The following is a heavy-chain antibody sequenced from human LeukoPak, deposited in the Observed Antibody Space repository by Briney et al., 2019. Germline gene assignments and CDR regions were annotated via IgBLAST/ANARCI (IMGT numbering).Heavy chain of an antibody. CDR2: IYYSGST. D-gene: IGHD3-10*01. V-gene: IGHV4-39*07. CDR3: ARGSGFGETTFDY. J-gene: IGHJ4*02. CDR1: GGSISSSSYY. Sequence: SETLSLTCTVSGGSISSSSYYWGWIRQPPGKGLEWVGSIYYSGSTYYNPSLKSRVTISVDTSKNQFSLKLSSVTAADTAVYYCARGSGFGETTFDYWGQGTLVTVSS.